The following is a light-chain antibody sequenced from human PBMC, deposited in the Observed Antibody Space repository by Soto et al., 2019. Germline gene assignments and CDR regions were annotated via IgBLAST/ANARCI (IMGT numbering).Light chain of an antibody. CDR3: QSYDTSLSVV. CDR2: ANI. CDR1: SSNIGAGYD. J-gene: IGLJ2*01. Sequence: QSVLTQPPSVSGAPGQRVTISCTGSSSNIGAGYDVHWYQQLPGTAPKLLIYANINRPSGVPDRFSGSNSGTSASLAITGLQAEDEADDYCQSYDTSLSVVFGGGTKLTVL. V-gene: IGLV1-40*01.